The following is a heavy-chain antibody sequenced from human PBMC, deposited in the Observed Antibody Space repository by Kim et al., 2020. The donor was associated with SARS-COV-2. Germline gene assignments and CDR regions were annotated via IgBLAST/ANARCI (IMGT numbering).Heavy chain of an antibody. J-gene: IGHJ4*02. Sequence: ASVKVSCKASGYTFTTYGISWVRQAPGQGLEWMGWISGYNGNTKYAQKLQGRVTMTTDTSTSTVYMELRSLRSDYTAVYYCARSRGAETTSQYWGQGTLVTVSS. CDR1: GYTFTTYG. CDR3: ARSRGAETTSQY. CDR2: ISGYNGNT. D-gene: IGHD4-17*01. V-gene: IGHV1-18*01.